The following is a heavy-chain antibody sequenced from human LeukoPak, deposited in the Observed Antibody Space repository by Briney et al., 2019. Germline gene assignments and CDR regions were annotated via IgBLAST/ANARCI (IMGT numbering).Heavy chain of an antibody. V-gene: IGHV4-34*01. CDR1: GGSFSGYY. J-gene: IGHJ4*02. D-gene: IGHD3-22*01. CDR3: ARTTMIAHATNY. CDR2: INRSGST. Sequence: SETLSLTCAVYGGSFSGYYWSWIRQPPGKGLEWIGEINRSGSTNYNPSLKSRVTISVDTSKNQFSLKLSSVTAADTAVYYCARTTMIAHATNYWGQGTLVTVSS.